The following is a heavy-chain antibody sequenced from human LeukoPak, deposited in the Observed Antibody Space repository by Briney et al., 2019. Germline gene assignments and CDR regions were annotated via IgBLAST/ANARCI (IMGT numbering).Heavy chain of an antibody. Sequence: GGSLRLSCAASGFTFSSYSMNWVRQAPGKGLEWVSYISSSSSTIYYADSVKGRFTISRDNAKNSLHLQMNSLRAEDTAVYYCARSESYRDPDAFDIWGQGTMVTVSS. CDR1: GFTFSSYS. J-gene: IGHJ3*02. D-gene: IGHD1-26*01. CDR2: ISSSSSTI. V-gene: IGHV3-48*04. CDR3: ARSESYRDPDAFDI.